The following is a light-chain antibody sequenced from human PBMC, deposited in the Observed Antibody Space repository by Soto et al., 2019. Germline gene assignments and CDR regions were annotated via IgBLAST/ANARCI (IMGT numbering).Light chain of an antibody. V-gene: IGKV1-5*03. CDR2: RAS. CDR3: QQYDSNSQT. Sequence: DIQMTQSPSTLSASVGDRVTITCRASQRISSWLAWYQQKPGKAPNLLIYRASSLQSGVPSRFSGSGSGTEFTLTISSLQPDDFATYYCQQYDSNSQTFGQGTKLEIK. J-gene: IGKJ2*01. CDR1: QRISSW.